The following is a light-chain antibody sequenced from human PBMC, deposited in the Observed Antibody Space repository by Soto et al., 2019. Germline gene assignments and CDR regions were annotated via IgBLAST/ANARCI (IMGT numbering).Light chain of an antibody. Sequence: DIVLTQSPGTLSLSPGARATLSCRASQSVSSSYLAWYPQPPGQAPRLLIYGASSRATGIPDRFSGSGSGTDFTLTISRLEPEDFAVYYCQQYGGSPLTFGGGTKVDI. J-gene: IGKJ4*01. CDR1: QSVSSSY. CDR2: GAS. CDR3: QQYGGSPLT. V-gene: IGKV3-20*01.